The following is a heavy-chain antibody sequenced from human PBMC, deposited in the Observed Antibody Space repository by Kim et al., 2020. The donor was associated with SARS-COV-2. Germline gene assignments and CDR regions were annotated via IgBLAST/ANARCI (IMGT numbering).Heavy chain of an antibody. CDR3: NSGDNLDY. J-gene: IGHJ4*02. V-gene: IGHV3-7*01. D-gene: IGHD6-19*01. CDR2: INQDGSEK. CDR1: GFTFGGYW. Sequence: GGSLRLSCAASGFTFGGYWMTWVRKAPGKGLEWVANINQDGSEKYYVDSVKGRFTISRDNAKNSLYLQMNSLRAEDTAVYYCNSGDNLDYWGQGALVTVSS.